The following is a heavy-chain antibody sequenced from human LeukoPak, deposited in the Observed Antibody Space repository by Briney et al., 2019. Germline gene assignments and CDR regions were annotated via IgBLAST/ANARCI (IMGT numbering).Heavy chain of an antibody. J-gene: IGHJ5*02. Sequence: PGGSLRLSCAASGFTFNNYAMHWVRQAPGKGLEWVSGISWNSGSIAYADSVKGRFTISRDNAKNSLYLQMNSLRAEDTALYYCAREGYDFGNWFDPWGQGTLVTVSS. V-gene: IGHV3-9*01. CDR2: ISWNSGSI. CDR1: GFTFNNYA. D-gene: IGHD3-3*01. CDR3: AREGYDFGNWFDP.